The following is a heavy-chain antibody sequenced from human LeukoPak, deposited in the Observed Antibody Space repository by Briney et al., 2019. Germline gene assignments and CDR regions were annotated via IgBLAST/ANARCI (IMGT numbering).Heavy chain of an antibody. D-gene: IGHD7-27*01. CDR2: IYSGGST. CDR1: GFTVSSNY. CDR3: AIKTTGAYYFDY. V-gene: IGHV3-53*01. J-gene: IGHJ4*02. Sequence: GGSLRLSCAASGFTVSSNYMSWVRQAPGKGLEWVSVIYSGGSTYYADSVKGRFTISRDNSKNTLYLQMNTLRAEDTAVYYCAIKTTGAYYFDYWGQGTLVTVSS.